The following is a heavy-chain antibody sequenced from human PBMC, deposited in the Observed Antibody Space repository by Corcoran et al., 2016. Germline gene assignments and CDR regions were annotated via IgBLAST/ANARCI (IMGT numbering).Heavy chain of an antibody. CDR2: ISYDGSNK. D-gene: IGHD3-3*01. Sequence: QVQLVESGGGVVQPGRSLRLSCAASGFSFSSYGMHWVRQAPGKGLEWVAVISYDGSNKYYAASVKGRFTISRDNSKNTLSLQMSSLRAGGTAVYYGEKAMAGVADYYYGMDVWGQGTTVTLSS. CDR3: EKAMAGVADYYYGMDV. V-gene: IGHV3-30*18. CDR1: GFSFSSYG. J-gene: IGHJ6*02.